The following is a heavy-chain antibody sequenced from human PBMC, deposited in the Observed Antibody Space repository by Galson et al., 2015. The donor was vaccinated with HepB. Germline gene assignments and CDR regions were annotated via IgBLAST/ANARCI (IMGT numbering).Heavy chain of an antibody. V-gene: IGHV3-30*18. D-gene: IGHD3-10*01. CDR1: GFTFSSYG. Sequence: SLRLSCAASGFTFSSYGMHWVRQAPGKGLEWVAVISYDGSNKYYADSVKGRFTISIDNSKNTLYLQMNSLRAEDTAVYYCAKSRGFSDAFDIWGQGTMVTVSS. CDR2: ISYDGSNK. CDR3: AKSRGFSDAFDI. J-gene: IGHJ3*02.